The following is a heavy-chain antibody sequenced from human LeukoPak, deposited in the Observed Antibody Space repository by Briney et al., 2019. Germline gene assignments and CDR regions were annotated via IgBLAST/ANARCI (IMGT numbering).Heavy chain of an antibody. Sequence: GGSLRLSCAASGFTVSSNYVSWVRQAPGKGLEWVSVIYSGGSTYYADSVKGRFTISRDNSKNTLYLQMNSLRAEDTAVYYCAREYSGSYFGMGHFDYWGQGTLVTVSS. J-gene: IGHJ4*02. CDR2: IYSGGST. V-gene: IGHV3-66*01. D-gene: IGHD1-26*01. CDR1: GFTVSSNY. CDR3: AREYSGSYFGMGHFDY.